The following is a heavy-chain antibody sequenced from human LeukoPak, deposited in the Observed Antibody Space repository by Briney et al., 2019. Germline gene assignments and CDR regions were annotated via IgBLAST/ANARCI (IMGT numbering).Heavy chain of an antibody. D-gene: IGHD3-10*01. CDR3: AKGGSWFDP. CDR1: GFTVSSNY. Sequence: GGSLRLSCVASGFTVSSNYMSWVRQAPGKGLEWVSAISGSGGSTYYADSVKGRFTISRDNSKNTLYLQMNSLRAEDTAVYYCAKGGSWFDPWGQGTLVTVSS. V-gene: IGHV3-23*01. CDR2: ISGSGGST. J-gene: IGHJ5*02.